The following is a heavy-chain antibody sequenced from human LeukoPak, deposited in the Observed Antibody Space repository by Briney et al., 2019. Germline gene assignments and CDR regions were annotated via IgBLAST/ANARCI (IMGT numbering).Heavy chain of an antibody. CDR3: ARTITGVAAAGTGFDY. CDR1: GFTFSSYG. D-gene: IGHD6-13*01. CDR2: ISYDGSNK. V-gene: IGHV3-30*19. Sequence: PGGSLRLSCAASGFTFSSYGMHWVRQAPGKGLEWVAVISYDGSNKYYADSVKGRFTISRDNSKNTLYLQMNSLRAEDTAVYYCARTITGVAAAGTGFDYWGQGTLVTVSS. J-gene: IGHJ4*02.